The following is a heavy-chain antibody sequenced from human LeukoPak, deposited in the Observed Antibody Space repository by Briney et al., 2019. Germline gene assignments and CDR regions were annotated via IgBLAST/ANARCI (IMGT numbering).Heavy chain of an antibody. CDR2: IHYTGNT. D-gene: IGHD1/OR15-1a*01. J-gene: IGHJ3*01. CDR3: ARQGNTGFPDACDL. Sequence: SETLPLTCTVSGFSITTNNYYWGWIRQTPGKGLEWIGTIHYTGNTYDNPSLKSRVSISIDTSTSQFSLKVTSLTAADTAVYYCARQGNTGFPDACDLWGQGTMVTVSS. V-gene: IGHV4-39*01. CDR1: GFSITTNNYY.